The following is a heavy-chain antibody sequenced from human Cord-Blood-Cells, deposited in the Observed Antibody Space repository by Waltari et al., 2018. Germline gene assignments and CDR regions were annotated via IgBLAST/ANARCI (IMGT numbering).Heavy chain of an antibody. CDR1: GGSISRSSYY. J-gene: IGHJ3*02. CDR3: ARHLGHIVVVIAAFDI. V-gene: IGHV4-39*07. CDR2: IYYSGST. Sequence: QLQLQESGPGLVKPSETLSLTCTVSGGSISRSSYYWGWIRQPPGKGLEWIGSIYYSGSTYYNPSLKSRVTISVDTSKNQFSLKLSSVTAADTAVYYCARHLGHIVVVIAAFDIWGQGTMVTVSS. D-gene: IGHD2-21*01.